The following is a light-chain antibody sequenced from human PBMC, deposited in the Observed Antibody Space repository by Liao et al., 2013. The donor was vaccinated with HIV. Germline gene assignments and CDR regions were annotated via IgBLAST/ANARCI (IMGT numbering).Light chain of an antibody. CDR3: QAWDSSKGV. Sequence: SYELTQPPSVSVAPGQTARITCGGDNIGDKSVHWYQQRPGQAPVLVIYYDSDRPSGIPERFSGSNSGNTATLTISGTQAMDEADYYCQAWDSSKGVFGGGTKLTVL. CDR2: YDS. V-gene: IGLV3-21*01. CDR1: NIGDKS. J-gene: IGLJ2*01.